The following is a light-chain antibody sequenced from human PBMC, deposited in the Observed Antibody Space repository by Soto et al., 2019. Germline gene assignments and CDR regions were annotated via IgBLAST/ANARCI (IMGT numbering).Light chain of an antibody. CDR3: QRRANSPPFT. J-gene: IGKJ5*01. CDR1: QSVRTY. CDR2: DAS. V-gene: IGKV3-11*01. Sequence: EIVLTQSPATLSLSPGERATLSCRASQSVRTYLAWYQQKRGQAPRLLIYDASNRATGTPVRFSGSGSGTVFTLTISSLEPEDFAVYYCQRRANSPPFTFGQGTRLEI.